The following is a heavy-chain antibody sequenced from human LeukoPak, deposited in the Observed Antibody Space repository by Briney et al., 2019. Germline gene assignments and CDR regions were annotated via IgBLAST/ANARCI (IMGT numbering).Heavy chain of an antibody. CDR3: AREYDILTGYYRTYGMDV. CDR2: INPNSGGT. CDR1: GYTFTGYY. Sequence: ASVKVSCKASGYTFTGYYMHWVRQAPGQGLEWMGWINPNSGGTNYAQKFQGRVTMTRDTSNSTAYMELSRLRSDDTAVYYCAREYDILTGYYRTYGMDVWGQGTTVTVSS. V-gene: IGHV1-2*02. D-gene: IGHD3-9*01. J-gene: IGHJ6*02.